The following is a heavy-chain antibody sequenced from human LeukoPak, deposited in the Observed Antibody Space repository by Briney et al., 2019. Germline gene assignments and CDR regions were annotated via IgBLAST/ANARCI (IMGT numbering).Heavy chain of an antibody. D-gene: IGHD3-22*01. CDR1: GFTFSSYW. CDR3: ARAGTYYYDSSGYYQPIDAFDI. J-gene: IGHJ3*02. CDR2: INSDGSST. V-gene: IGHV3-74*01. Sequence: GGSLRLSCAASGFTFSSYWMHWVRQAPGKGLVWVSRINSDGSSTSYADSVKGRFTISRDNAKNTLYLQMNSLRAEDTAVYYCARAGTYYYDSSGYYQPIDAFDIWGQGTMVTVSS.